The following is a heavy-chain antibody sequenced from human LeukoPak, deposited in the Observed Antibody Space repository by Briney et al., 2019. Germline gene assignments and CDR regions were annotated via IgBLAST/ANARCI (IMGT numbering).Heavy chain of an antibody. V-gene: IGHV1-2*02. D-gene: IGHD1-1*01. Sequence: ASVKVSCKAFGYTFTRYYMHWVRQGPGQGLEWLGWITLHSGDTHYAQKYQGRLTMTSDTSISTGYMELSTLQFDDTAVYYCAREGQLGLDNWGQGTLVTVSS. CDR1: GYTFTRYY. CDR2: ITLHSGDT. J-gene: IGHJ1*01. CDR3: AREGQLGLDN.